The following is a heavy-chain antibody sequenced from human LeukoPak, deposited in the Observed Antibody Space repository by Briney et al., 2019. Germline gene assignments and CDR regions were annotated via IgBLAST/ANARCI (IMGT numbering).Heavy chain of an antibody. Sequence: GGSLTLSCAASGFTFSTYWMTWVRQAAGKGLGWVGNIKQDGSEKYYVDSVRGRFTISRDNANNSLYLQMNSLRAEDTAVYYCARPYSSSWYGWFDPWGQGTLVTVSS. CDR1: GFTFSTYW. V-gene: IGHV3-7*04. CDR3: ARPYSSSWYGWFDP. J-gene: IGHJ5*02. CDR2: IKQDGSEK. D-gene: IGHD6-13*01.